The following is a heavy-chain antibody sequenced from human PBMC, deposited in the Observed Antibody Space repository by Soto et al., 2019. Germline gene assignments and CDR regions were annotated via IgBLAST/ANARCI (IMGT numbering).Heavy chain of an antibody. D-gene: IGHD3-3*01. Sequence: SVKVSCKASGGTFSSYTISWLRQAPGQGLEWMGRIIPILGIANYAQKFQGRVTITADKSTSTAYMELSSLRSEDTAVYYCARVRASDFWSGYYHFDYWGQGTLVTVSS. CDR1: GGTFSSYT. CDR3: ARVRASDFWSGYYHFDY. J-gene: IGHJ4*02. V-gene: IGHV1-69*02. CDR2: IIPILGIA.